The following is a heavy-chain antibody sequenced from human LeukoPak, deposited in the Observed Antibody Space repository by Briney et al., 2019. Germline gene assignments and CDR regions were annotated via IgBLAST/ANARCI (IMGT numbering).Heavy chain of an antibody. D-gene: IGHD4-23*01. CDR3: ASESGPGVTLDY. J-gene: IGHJ4*02. CDR2: ISYDGSNK. CDR1: RFTFSNYG. Sequence: PGRSLRLSCAASRFTFSNYGMHWVRQAPGKGLEWVAVISYDGSNKYYADSVKGRFTISRDNSKNMLYLQMNSLRAEDTAVYYCASESGPGVTLDYWGQGTLVTVSS. V-gene: IGHV3-30*03.